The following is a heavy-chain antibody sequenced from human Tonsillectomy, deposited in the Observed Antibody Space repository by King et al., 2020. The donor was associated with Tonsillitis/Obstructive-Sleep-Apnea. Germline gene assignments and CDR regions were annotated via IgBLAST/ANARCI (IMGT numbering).Heavy chain of an antibody. J-gene: IGHJ5*02. CDR3: AKDASGGSGYSSGWYEADWFDP. D-gene: IGHD6-19*01. V-gene: IGHV3-23*04. CDR1: GFTFSSYV. CDR2: ISGSGGST. Sequence: VQLVESGGGLVQPGGSLRLSCAASGFTFSSYVMSWVRQAPGKGLEWVSAISGSGGSTYYADSVKGRFTISRDNSKNTLYLQMNSLRAEDTAIYYCAKDASGGSGYSSGWYEADWFDPWGQGTLVTVS.